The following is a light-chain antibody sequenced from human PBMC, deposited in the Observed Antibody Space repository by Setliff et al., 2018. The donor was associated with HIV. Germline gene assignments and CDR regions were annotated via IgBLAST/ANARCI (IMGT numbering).Light chain of an antibody. Sequence: QSVLTQPASVSGSPGQSITISCTGTSSDVGGYSHVSWYQQHPGKAPKLIIYEVRNRPLGVSNRFSGSKSGNTASLTISGLQAEDEADYYCSSYAITNTLPFGTGTKVT. J-gene: IGLJ1*01. CDR3: SSYAITNTLP. CDR2: EVR. V-gene: IGLV2-14*01. CDR1: SSDVGGYSH.